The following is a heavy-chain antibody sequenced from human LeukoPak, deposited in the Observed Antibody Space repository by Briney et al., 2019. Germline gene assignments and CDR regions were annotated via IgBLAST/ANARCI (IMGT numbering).Heavy chain of an antibody. CDR1: GYMFTNYD. CDR3: ARGPNYSNFGSAYYYMDV. V-gene: IGHV1-8*03. D-gene: IGHD4-11*01. Sequence: SSVKVSCKASGYMFTNYDINWVRQATGPGLGWMGWMYPKSGNTGYAQKFRGRVTITRDTSITTAYMELSSLRSEDTAVYYCARGPNYSNFGSAYYYMDVWGKGTTVIVSS. CDR2: MYPKSGNT. J-gene: IGHJ6*03.